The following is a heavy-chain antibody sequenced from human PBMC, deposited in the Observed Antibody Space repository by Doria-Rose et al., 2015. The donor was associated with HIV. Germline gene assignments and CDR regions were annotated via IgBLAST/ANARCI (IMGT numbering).Heavy chain of an antibody. Sequence: QESGPVLVKPTETLTLTCTVSGVSLSSPGMGVGWIRQPPGKALEWLAHRFSDDERSYNTSLKSRLTISRRTTKSQVVLTMTDMDPVDTATYYCARIKSSRWYHKYYFDFWGQGTLVIVSA. CDR2: RFSDDER. D-gene: IGHD6-13*01. V-gene: IGHV2-26*01. CDR1: GVSLSSPGMG. J-gene: IGHJ4*02. CDR3: ARIKSSRWYHKYYFDF.